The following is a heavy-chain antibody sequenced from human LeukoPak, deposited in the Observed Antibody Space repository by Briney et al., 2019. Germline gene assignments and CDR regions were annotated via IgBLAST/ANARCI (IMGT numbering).Heavy chain of an antibody. J-gene: IGHJ4*02. CDR1: GFTFSSYA. Sequence: GRSLRLSCAASGFTFSSYAMHWVRQAPGKGLEWVAVISYDGSNKYYADSVKGRFTISRDNSKNTLYLQMNSLRAEDTAVYYCAREGLYDFWSGYYTGFDYWGQGTLVTVSS. CDR2: ISYDGSNK. CDR3: AREGLYDFWSGYYTGFDY. D-gene: IGHD3-3*01. V-gene: IGHV3-30-3*01.